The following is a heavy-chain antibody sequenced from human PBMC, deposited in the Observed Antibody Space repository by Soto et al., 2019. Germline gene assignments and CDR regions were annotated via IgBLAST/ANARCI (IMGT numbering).Heavy chain of an antibody. V-gene: IGHV3-7*03. Sequence: GGSLRLSCAASGFTFSSYWMSWVRQAPGRGREWVANIKQDGSEKYYVDSVKGRFTISRDNAKNSLYLQMNSLRAEDTAVYYCARVEVYSSSWYRWYFDYWGQGTLVTVSS. J-gene: IGHJ4*02. CDR3: ARVEVYSSSWYRWYFDY. CDR2: IKQDGSEK. CDR1: GFTFSSYW. D-gene: IGHD6-13*01.